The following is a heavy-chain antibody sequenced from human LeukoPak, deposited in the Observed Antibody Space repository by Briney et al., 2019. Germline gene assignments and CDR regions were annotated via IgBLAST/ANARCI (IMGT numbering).Heavy chain of an antibody. CDR3: ARDIPYNNYYDSSGTFDY. CDR2: FIPILGIA. V-gene: IGHV1-69*04. CDR1: GGTFSSYA. J-gene: IGHJ4*02. D-gene: IGHD3-22*01. Sequence: SVKASWEALGGTFSSYAITWVRQPLGQGLDWRGRFIPILGIANYAQKFQGRVTITADKSTSTAYMELSSLRSEDTAVYYCARDIPYNNYYDSSGTFDYWGQGTLVTVSS.